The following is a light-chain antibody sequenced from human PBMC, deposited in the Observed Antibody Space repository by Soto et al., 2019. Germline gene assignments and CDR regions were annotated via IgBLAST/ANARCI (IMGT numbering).Light chain of an antibody. CDR3: QQYNVWPLT. J-gene: IGKJ4*01. Sequence: EIVMTQSPATLSVSPGERATLSCRASQSVSSNLAWYQQKPGQTPKLLIYVASTRATGIPARFSRSGSETEFTLSISSLQAEDFAVYYCQQYNVWPLTFGGGTKVEFK. V-gene: IGKV3-15*01. CDR1: QSVSSN. CDR2: VAS.